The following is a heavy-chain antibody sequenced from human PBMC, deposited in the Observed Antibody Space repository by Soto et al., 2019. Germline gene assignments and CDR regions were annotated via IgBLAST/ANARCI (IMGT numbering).Heavy chain of an antibody. V-gene: IGHV3-53*01. J-gene: IGHJ4*02. CDR1: GFTVSSNY. CDR2: IYSGGST. Sequence: GGSLRLSCAASGFTVSSNYMSWVRQAPGKGLEWVSVIYSGGSTYYADSVKGRFTISRDNSKNTLYLQMNSLRAEDTAVYYCARVSAAGTSFDYWGQGTLVTVSS. CDR3: ARVSAAGTSFDY. D-gene: IGHD6-13*01.